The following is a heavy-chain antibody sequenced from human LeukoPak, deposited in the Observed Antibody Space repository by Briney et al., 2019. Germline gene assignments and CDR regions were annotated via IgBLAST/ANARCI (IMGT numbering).Heavy chain of an antibody. D-gene: IGHD2-15*01. J-gene: IGHJ4*02. CDR1: GYTFTNYY. V-gene: IGHV1-46*01. Sequence: ASVKVSCKTSGYTFTNYYMHWVRHAHGQGLEWMGIINPSGTSTTYAQKFQGRVTMTRDTYTSTDFMELSSRRSEDTAVYYCARHDLGGSSPFDYWGQGTLVTVSS. CDR2: INPSGTST. CDR3: ARHDLGGSSPFDY.